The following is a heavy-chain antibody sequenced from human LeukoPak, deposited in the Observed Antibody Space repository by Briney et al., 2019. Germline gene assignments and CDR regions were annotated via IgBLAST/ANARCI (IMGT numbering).Heavy chain of an antibody. D-gene: IGHD2-15*01. J-gene: IGHJ4*02. CDR1: GGSFSGYY. V-gene: IGHV4-34*01. CDR2: INHSGST. CDR3: ARGLRGGSRLRGTRFDY. Sequence: SETLSLTCAVYGGSFSGYYWSWIRQPPGKGLEWIGEINHSGSTNYNPSLKSRVTISVDTSKNQFSLKLSSVTAADTAVYYCARGLRGGSRLRGTRFDYWGQGTLVTVSS.